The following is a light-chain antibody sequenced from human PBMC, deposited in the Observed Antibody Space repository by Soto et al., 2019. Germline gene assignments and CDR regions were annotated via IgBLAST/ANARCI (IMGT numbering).Light chain of an antibody. CDR1: QSVSSY. V-gene: IGKV3-11*01. J-gene: IGKJ1*01. CDR2: DAS. Sequence: ESVLTRSPATLSWSPGEVAAVACRASQSVSSYLAWYQQKPGQAPRLLIYDASNRATGIPARFSGSGSGTDFTLTISSLEPQDFAVYYCQQYGSSSRTFGQATKVDI. CDR3: QQYGSSSRT.